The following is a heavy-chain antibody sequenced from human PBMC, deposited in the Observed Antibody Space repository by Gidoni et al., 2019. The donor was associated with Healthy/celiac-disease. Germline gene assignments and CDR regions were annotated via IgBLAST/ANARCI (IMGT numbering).Heavy chain of an antibody. CDR3: TRGDFETYYDFWSGYSPPYYYYMDV. J-gene: IGHJ6*03. Sequence: EVQLVESGGGLVQPGGSLTLSCAASGFTFSCSALHWARQASGEGLEWVGRIRSKANSYATAYAASVKGRFTISRDDSKNTAYLQMNSLKTEDTAVYYCTRGDFETYYDFWSGYSPPYYYYMDVWGKGTTVTVSS. V-gene: IGHV3-73*02. CDR1: GFTFSCSA. CDR2: IRSKANSYAT. D-gene: IGHD3-3*01.